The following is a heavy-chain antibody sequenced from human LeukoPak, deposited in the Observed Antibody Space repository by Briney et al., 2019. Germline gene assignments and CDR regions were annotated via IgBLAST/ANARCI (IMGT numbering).Heavy chain of an antibody. D-gene: IGHD3-16*02. Sequence: SETLSLTCTVSGGSISSSSYYWGWIRQPPGKGLEWIGSIYYSGSTYYNPSLKSRVTISVDTSKNQFSLKLSSVTAADTAVYYCARAVLYDYVWGSYRSVGEDYFDYWGQGTLVTVSS. CDR1: GGSISSSSYY. V-gene: IGHV4-39*01. J-gene: IGHJ4*02. CDR2: IYYSGST. CDR3: ARAVLYDYVWGSYRSVGEDYFDY.